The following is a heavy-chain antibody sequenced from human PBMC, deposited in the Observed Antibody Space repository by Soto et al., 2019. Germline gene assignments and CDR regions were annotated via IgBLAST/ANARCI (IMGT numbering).Heavy chain of an antibody. CDR3: TRGHGNH. Sequence: QVQLVQSGAEVKKPGASVRVSCKASGYTFTSYDIYWVRQATGQGLEWMGWMNPFSGNAVYTQKFQDRVTMTRDTSINTAYMVMSGLRSEDTAVYYCTRGHGNHWGQGSLVTVSS. CDR2: MNPFSGNA. J-gene: IGHJ4*02. V-gene: IGHV1-8*01. CDR1: GYTFTSYD.